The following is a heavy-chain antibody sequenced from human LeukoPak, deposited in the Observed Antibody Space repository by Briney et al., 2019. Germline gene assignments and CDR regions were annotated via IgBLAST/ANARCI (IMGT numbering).Heavy chain of an antibody. Sequence: GGSLRLSCAASGFTFSSYGMHWVRQAPGKGLEWVAFIRYDGSNKYYADSVKGRFTISRDNSKNTLYLQMNSLRAEDTAVYYCAKDLRLTMVRGGGAFDIWGQGTMVTVSS. CDR3: AKDLRLTMVRGGGAFDI. J-gene: IGHJ3*02. CDR2: IRYDGSNK. V-gene: IGHV3-30*02. D-gene: IGHD3-10*01. CDR1: GFTFSSYG.